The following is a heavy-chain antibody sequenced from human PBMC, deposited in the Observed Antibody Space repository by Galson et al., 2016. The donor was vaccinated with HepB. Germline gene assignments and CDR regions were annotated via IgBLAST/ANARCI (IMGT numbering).Heavy chain of an antibody. V-gene: IGHV1-3*01. CDR2: INPVNGDR. CDR1: GYTFSNYA. CDR3: ARKARKWDLQLGFDY. D-gene: IGHD1-26*01. Sequence: SVKVSCKASGYTFSNYAIHWVRQAPGQSLEWMGWINPVNGDRKYSEKFQGRVTITRDTAATTAYMELTRLSSEDAAVYYCARKARKWDLQLGFDYWGQGTLLTVSS. J-gene: IGHJ4*02.